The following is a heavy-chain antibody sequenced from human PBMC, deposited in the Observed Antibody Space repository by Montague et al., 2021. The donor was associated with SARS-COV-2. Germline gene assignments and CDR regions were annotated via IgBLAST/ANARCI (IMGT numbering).Heavy chain of an antibody. D-gene: IGHD5-24*01. CDR1: GYSFTCYW. V-gene: IGHV5-10-1*01. CDR3: ARRRSGYNHGNAFDI. J-gene: IGHJ3*02. Sequence: QSGAEVKKPGESLRISCKGSGYSFTCYWISWVRQMPGKGLEWMGRLDPSDSYTKYSPSFQGHVTISADKSISTAYLQWSSLQASDTAMYYCARRRSGYNHGNAFDIWGQGTMVTVSS. CDR2: LDPSDSYT.